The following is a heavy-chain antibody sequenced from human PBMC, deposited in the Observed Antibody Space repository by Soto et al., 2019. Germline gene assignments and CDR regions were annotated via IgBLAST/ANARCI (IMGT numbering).Heavy chain of an antibody. V-gene: IGHV1-3*01. CDR3: ARRLKGDFSNGLEV. J-gene: IGHJ6*02. CDR1: GYAFSAYA. Sequence: ASVKVSCKASGYAFSAYAIHWVRQAPGQRLEWMGWINPDNGDTKSSQKCQGRVTITRDTSASIVHMELNSLKSEDMAVYYCARRLKGDFSNGLEVWGQGTTVTVSS. D-gene: IGHD3-16*01. CDR2: INPDNGDT.